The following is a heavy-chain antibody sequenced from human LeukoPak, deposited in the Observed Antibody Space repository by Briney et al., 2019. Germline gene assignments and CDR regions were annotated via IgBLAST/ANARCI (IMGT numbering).Heavy chain of an antibody. D-gene: IGHD2-15*01. CDR1: GFTFSTYG. CDR3: AKYDVVVVAATPDY. J-gene: IGHJ4*02. V-gene: IGHV3-23*01. Sequence: GGSLRLSCAGTGFTFSTYGRIWVRQAPGKGLEWVSAISGSGGSTYYADSVKGRFTISRDNSKNTPYLQMNSLRAEDTAVYYCAKYDVVVVAATPDYWGQGTLVTVSS. CDR2: ISGSGGST.